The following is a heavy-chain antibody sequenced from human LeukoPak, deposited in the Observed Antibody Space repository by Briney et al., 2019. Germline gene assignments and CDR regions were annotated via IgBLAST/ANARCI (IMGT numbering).Heavy chain of an antibody. CDR2: MNPNSGNT. Sequence: APVKVSCKASGYTFTSYDINWVRQATGQGLEWMGWMNPNSGNTGYAQKFQGRVTMTRNTSISTAYMELSSLRSEDTAVYYCAYPGYYYYGMDVWGQGTTVTVSS. V-gene: IGHV1-8*01. CDR3: AYPGYYYYGMDV. J-gene: IGHJ6*02. D-gene: IGHD3-10*01. CDR1: GYTFTSYD.